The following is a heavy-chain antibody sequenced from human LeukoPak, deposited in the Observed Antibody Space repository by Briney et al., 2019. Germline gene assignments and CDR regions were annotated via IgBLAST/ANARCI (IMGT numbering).Heavy chain of an antibody. D-gene: IGHD2-2*01. CDR1: GFTFSTFA. J-gene: IGHJ3*02. CDR2: INSDGINT. V-gene: IGHV3-74*01. CDR3: ARVSTSGYDI. Sequence: PGGSLRLSCAASGFTFSTFAMVWVRQPPGKGLEWVSRINSDGINTSYADSVKGRFTISRDNAKNTLNLQMNSLRAGDTAVYYCARVSTSGYDIWGRGTMVTVSS.